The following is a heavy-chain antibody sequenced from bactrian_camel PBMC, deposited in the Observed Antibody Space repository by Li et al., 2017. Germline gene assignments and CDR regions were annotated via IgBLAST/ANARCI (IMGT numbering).Heavy chain of an antibody. J-gene: IGHJ4*01. CDR2: IHGDSGDK. Sequence: HVQLVESGGGLVQPGESLRLSCAASGFSFTSYYPAWVRQAPGKGLEWLSDIHGDSGDKFYTDSVKGRFTISLDNANNMVYLQMNMVKSEDTALYYCATNGGKYWGQGTQVTVS. CDR3: ATNGGKY. CDR1: GFSFTSYY. V-gene: IGHV3S6*01.